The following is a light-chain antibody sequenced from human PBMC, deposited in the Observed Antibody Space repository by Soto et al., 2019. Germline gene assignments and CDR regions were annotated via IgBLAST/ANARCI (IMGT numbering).Light chain of an antibody. CDR1: QSISSW. CDR2: DAS. V-gene: IGKV1-5*01. J-gene: IGKJ1*01. CDR3: QQYNTYST. Sequence: DIQMTQSPSTLSASVGDRVTITCRASQSISSWLAWYQQKPGKAPKLLIYDASSLESGVPSRFSGRGSGTEFTLTICRLQPDDFATYYCQQYNTYSTFGQGTKVDIK.